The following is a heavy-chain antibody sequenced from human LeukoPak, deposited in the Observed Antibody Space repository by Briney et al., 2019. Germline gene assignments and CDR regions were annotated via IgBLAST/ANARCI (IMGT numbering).Heavy chain of an antibody. V-gene: IGHV3-30*18. Sequence: QPGGSLRLSCAASGFTFSSYGMHWVRQAPGKGLEWVAVISYDGSNKYYADSVKGRFTISRDNSKNTLYLQMNSLRAEDTAVYYCAKTSLTYYYGMDVWGQGTTVTVSS. CDR1: GFTFSSYG. J-gene: IGHJ6*02. CDR3: AKTSLTYYYGMDV. D-gene: IGHD2-2*01. CDR2: ISYDGSNK.